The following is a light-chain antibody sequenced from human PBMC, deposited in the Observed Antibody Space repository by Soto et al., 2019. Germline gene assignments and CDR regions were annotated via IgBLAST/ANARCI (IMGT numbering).Light chain of an antibody. V-gene: IGKV3-11*01. CDR1: QSVDNY. CDR2: DTS. CDR3: QQRSLWLT. Sequence: EIVLTQSPATLSLSPGDRATLSCRANQSVDNYLAWYQQKTGQAPRLLIYDTSNRATGIPARFSGSGSGTDFTLTSSSLDPEYFGIYYCQQRSLWLTFAGGTTVEIK. J-gene: IGKJ4*01.